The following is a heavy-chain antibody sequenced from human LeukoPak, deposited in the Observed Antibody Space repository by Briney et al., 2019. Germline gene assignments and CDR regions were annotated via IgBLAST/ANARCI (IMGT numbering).Heavy chain of an antibody. CDR3: ARPADSSGYYFSYLLFES. D-gene: IGHD3-22*01. V-gene: IGHV3-7*01. CDR1: GFTFSSYD. Sequence: GGSLRLSCAASGFTFSSYDMSWVRQAPGKGLEWVAGINPDGSNSYYLDSVKGRFTISRGNAKNSLHMQMNSLRAEDTAVYYCARPADSSGYYFSYLLFESGGQGTLVTVSA. J-gene: IGHJ5*01. CDR2: INPDGSNS.